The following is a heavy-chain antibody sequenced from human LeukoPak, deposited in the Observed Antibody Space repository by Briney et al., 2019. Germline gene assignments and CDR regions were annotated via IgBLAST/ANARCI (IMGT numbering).Heavy chain of an antibody. CDR2: IYYSGST. CDR3: ARQAVGATDAFDI. J-gene: IGHJ3*02. V-gene: IGHV4-39*01. D-gene: IGHD1-26*01. CDR1: GGSISSSSYY. Sequence: SETLSLTCTVSGGSISSSSYYWGWIRQPPGKGLEWIGSIYYSGSTYYNPSLKSRVTISVDTSKNQFSLKLSSVTAADTAVYYCARQAVGATDAFDIWGQGTMVTVSS.